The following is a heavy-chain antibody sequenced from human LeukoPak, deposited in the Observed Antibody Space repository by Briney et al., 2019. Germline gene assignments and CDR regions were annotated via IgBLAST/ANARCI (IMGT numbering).Heavy chain of an antibody. D-gene: IGHD7-27*01. Sequence: GGSLRLSCTASGVTLSSYAMSWARQAPGKGLEWVSAISGSGGSTYYADSVKGRFTISRDNSKNTLYLQMNSLRAEDTAVYYCAIDPNWGTHSWGQGVLVTVSS. J-gene: IGHJ4*02. CDR2: ISGSGGST. CDR3: AIDPNWGTHS. CDR1: GVTLSSYA. V-gene: IGHV3-23*01.